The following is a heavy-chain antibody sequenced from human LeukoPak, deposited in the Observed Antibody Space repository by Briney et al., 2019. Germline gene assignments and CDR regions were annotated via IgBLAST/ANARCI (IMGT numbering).Heavy chain of an antibody. Sequence: GGSLRLSCAASGFTFSGFWMSWVRQAPTKGLEWVANIKYDGSDKMYVDSVKGRFTVSRDNENNSLYLKMNSLRAEDTAVYYCVRGGGSFDSWGQGTLVTVSS. J-gene: IGHJ4*02. CDR1: GFTFSGFW. CDR3: VRGGGSFDS. D-gene: IGHD3-16*01. V-gene: IGHV3-7*04. CDR2: IKYDGSDK.